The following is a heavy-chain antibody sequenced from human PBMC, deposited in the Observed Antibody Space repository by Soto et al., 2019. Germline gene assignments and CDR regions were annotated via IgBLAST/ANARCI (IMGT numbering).Heavy chain of an antibody. V-gene: IGHV4-39*01. D-gene: IGHD3-3*01. CDR3: ARVGGDFWSGYYNPIDY. J-gene: IGHJ4*02. CDR2: IYYSGST. Sequence: KTSETLSLTCTVSGGSISSSSYYWGWIRQPPGKGLEWIGSIYYSGSTYYNPSLKSRVTISVDTSKNQFSLKLSSVTAADTAVYYCARVGGDFWSGYYNPIDYWGQGTLVTVSS. CDR1: GGSISSSSYY.